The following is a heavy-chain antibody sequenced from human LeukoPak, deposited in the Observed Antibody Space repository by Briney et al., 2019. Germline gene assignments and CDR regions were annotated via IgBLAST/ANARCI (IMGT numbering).Heavy chain of an antibody. CDR1: GDSLSSNSAI. CDR3: VRGGAIRVTGMTPFDY. Sequence: SQTLSLTCGISGDSLSSNSAIWNWIRQSPSRGLEWLGRTYYRSKWYNDYAVSVKSRITINPDTSKNQLSLQLNSVTPEDTATYYCVRGGAIRVTGMTPFDYWGQGTLVTVSS. D-gene: IGHD1-20*01. V-gene: IGHV6-1*01. J-gene: IGHJ4*02. CDR2: TYYRSKWYN.